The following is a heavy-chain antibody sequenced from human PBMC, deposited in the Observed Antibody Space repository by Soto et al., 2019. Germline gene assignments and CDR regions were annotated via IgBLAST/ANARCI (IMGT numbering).Heavy chain of an antibody. CDR2: VNWNGGST. V-gene: IGHV3-20*04. CDR1: GFTFDDYG. J-gene: IGHJ4*02. Sequence: EVQLVESGGGVLRPGGSLRLPCAASGFTFDDYGMSRARPAPGKGLEGVSGVNWNGGSTGDADSGKGRLAICRENAKNSLFVRMLTVGAEDTAFDYSVSGACMTFDDWGQGTLVTVSS. CDR3: VSGACMTFDD. D-gene: IGHD3-10*01.